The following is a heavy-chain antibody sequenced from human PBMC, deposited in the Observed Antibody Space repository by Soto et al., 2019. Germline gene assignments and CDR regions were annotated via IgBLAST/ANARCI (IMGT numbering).Heavy chain of an antibody. CDR3: AKSSFIVVVPAAIPIGYYYMDV. CDR2: IIPILGIA. Sequence: SVKVSCKASGGTFSSYTISWVRQAPGQGLEWMGRIIPILGIANYAQKFQGRVTITADKSTSTAYMELSSLRSEDTAVYYCAKSSFIVVVPAAIPIGYYYMDVWGKGTTVTVSS. CDR1: GGTFSSYT. V-gene: IGHV1-69*02. D-gene: IGHD2-2*01. J-gene: IGHJ6*03.